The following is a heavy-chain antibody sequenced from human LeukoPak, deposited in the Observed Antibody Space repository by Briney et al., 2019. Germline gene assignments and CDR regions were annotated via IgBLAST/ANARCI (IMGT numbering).Heavy chain of an antibody. J-gene: IGHJ4*02. CDR1: GFTFSSYS. CDR3: ATNSTVTKLGFDY. V-gene: IGHV3-21*01. Sequence: GGSRRLSCAASGFTFSSYSMNWVRQAPGKGLEWVSSISSSGSNIYYADSVKGRFTISRDNAKNSLYLQMNSLRAEDMAVYYCATNSTVTKLGFDYWGQGTLVTVSS. CDR2: ISSSGSNI. D-gene: IGHD4-17*01.